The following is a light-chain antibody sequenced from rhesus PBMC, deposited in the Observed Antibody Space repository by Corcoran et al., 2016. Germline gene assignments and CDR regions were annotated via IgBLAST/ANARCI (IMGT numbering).Light chain of an antibody. Sequence: DIQMTQSPSSLSASVGDRATTTCRASENVNNYSNWYQQKPGKAPKLLIYTAYTLQSGVPSRCSGSGSGNDYTFTISSLQPYDVASYYCQHSYGTPCSVGQGTKVEIK. CDR2: TAY. V-gene: IGKV1-74*01. J-gene: IGKJ2*01. CDR3: QHSYGTPCS. CDR1: ENVNNY.